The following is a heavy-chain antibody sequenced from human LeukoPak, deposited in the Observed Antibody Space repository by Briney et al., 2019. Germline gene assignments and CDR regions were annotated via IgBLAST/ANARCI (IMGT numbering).Heavy chain of an antibody. CDR1: GGSITGSH. CDR3: ARGAYSFDH. Sequence: PSETLSLTCTVSGGSITGSHWSWLRQSAGKGLEWIGRIYSSGTTNYNPSLKSRVTMSLDTSKNQFSLRLSSVTAADTAVYYCARGAYSFDHWGQGTLVTVSS. V-gene: IGHV4-4*07. J-gene: IGHJ4*02. CDR2: IYSSGTT.